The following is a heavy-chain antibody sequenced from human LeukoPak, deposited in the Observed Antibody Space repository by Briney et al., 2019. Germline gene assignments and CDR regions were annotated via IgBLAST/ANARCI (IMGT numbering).Heavy chain of an antibody. D-gene: IGHD3-3*01. J-gene: IGHJ4*02. CDR3: AKSYYDFWSGYYQTFDY. Sequence: GGSLRLSCAASGFTFNNYWMSWVRQAPGKGLEWVANIKQDGSEKYYVDSVKGRFTISRDNSKNTLYLQMNSLRAEDTAVYYCAKSYYDFWSGYYQTFDYWGQGTLVTVSS. CDR2: IKQDGSEK. V-gene: IGHV3-7*01. CDR1: GFTFNNYW.